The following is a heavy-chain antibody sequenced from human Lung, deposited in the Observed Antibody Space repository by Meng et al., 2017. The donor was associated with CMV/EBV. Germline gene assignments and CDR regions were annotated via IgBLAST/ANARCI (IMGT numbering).Heavy chain of an antibody. J-gene: IGHJ4*02. D-gene: IGHD6-19*01. CDR3: ARETGSSGWYGPGY. CDR1: GFNFRTYS. Sequence: GGSLRLXXAASGFNFRTYSMNWVRQAPGKGLEWVSSISSSSTYIYYAGSVKGRFTISRDNAKNSLYLQMNSLRAEDTAVYYCARETGSSGWYGPGYSGQRTLVXVSS. V-gene: IGHV3-21*01. CDR2: ISSSSTYI.